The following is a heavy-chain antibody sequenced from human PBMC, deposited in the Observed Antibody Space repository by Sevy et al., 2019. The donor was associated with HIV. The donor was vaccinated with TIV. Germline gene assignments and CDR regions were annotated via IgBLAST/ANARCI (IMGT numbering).Heavy chain of an antibody. D-gene: IGHD3-16*01. V-gene: IGHV4-38-2*02. Sequence: SETLSHTCTVSGYSISSGYYWGWIRQPPGKGLEWIGSIYHSGSPYYNPSLKSRVTISVDTSKNQFSLKRGSVTAADTAVYYCAGQLVMITFGGVSGGFDYWGQGTLVTVSS. CDR2: IYHSGSP. J-gene: IGHJ4*02. CDR3: AGQLVMITFGGVSGGFDY. CDR1: GYSISSGYY.